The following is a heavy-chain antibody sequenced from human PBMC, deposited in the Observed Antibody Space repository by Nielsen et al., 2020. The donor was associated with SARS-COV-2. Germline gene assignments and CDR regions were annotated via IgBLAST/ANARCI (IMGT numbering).Heavy chain of an antibody. V-gene: IGHV3-48*02. J-gene: IGHJ4*02. CDR3: AREVTTSVTSCFDY. CDR1: GFTFSSYS. CDR2: ISSSSSTI. Sequence: GGSLRLSCAASGFTFSSYSMNWVRQAPGKGLEWVSYISSSSSTIYYADSVKGRFTISRDNSETTLYLQMNSLRDEDTAVYYCAREVTTSVTSCFDYWGQGTLVTVSS. D-gene: IGHD4-17*01.